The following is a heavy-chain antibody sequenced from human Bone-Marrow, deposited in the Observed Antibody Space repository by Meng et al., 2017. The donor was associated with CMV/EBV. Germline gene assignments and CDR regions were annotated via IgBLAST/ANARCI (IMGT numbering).Heavy chain of an antibody. J-gene: IGHJ4*02. CDR1: GGSISSRSSF. CDR3: ARVEILGHVVGR. D-gene: IGHD1-26*01. CDR2: VYYSGST. V-gene: IGHV4-39*07. Sequence: TVAGGSISSRSSFWGWIRQPPGKGLEWIGTVYYSGSTYYNPSLKSRVTISVDTSKNQFSLKLSSVTAADTALYYCARVEILGHVVGRWGQGTLVTVSS.